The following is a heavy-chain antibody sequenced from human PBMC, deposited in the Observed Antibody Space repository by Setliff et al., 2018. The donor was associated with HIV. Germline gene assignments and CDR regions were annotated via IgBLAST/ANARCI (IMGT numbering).Heavy chain of an antibody. CDR3: ARGESTTWDLAEYFQH. Sequence: NPSETLSLTCTVSGVSVSSGGYYWSWIRQHPGKGLEWIGYVYYTGTSYFNPSLKSRITISVDTSKNHFSLKLGSVTAADTAVYYCARGESTTWDLAEYFQHWGHGTLVTVSA. V-gene: IGHV4-31*03. CDR1: GVSVSSGGYY. CDR2: VYYTGTS. J-gene: IGHJ1*01. D-gene: IGHD2-2*01.